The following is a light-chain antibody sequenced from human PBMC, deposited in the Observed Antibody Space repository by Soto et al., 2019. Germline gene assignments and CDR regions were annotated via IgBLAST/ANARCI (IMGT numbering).Light chain of an antibody. V-gene: IGKV4-1*01. Sequence: EIVMTQSPDSLALSLGDRATINCKSSQSVLYTSHNKNYLAWYQQKARQPPKLLIYWASTRESGVPDRFSGSGSGTDFTLTISSLQAEDVAVYYCQQYYSTPRTFGQGTKLEIK. CDR3: QQYYSTPRT. CDR2: WAS. J-gene: IGKJ2*02. CDR1: QSVLYTSHNKNY.